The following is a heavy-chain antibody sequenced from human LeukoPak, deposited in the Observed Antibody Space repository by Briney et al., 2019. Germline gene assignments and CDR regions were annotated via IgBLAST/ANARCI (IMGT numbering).Heavy chain of an antibody. D-gene: IGHD6-13*01. V-gene: IGHV3-23*01. CDR2: VSGSGGST. J-gene: IGHJ4*02. CDR3: AKDSAAAIPLSIDY. CDR1: GFTFSSYA. Sequence: PGGSLRLSCAASGFTFSSYAMSWVRQAPGKGLEWVSAVSGSGGSTYYADSVKGRFTISRDNSKNTLYLQMNSLRAEDTAVYYCAKDSAAAIPLSIDYWGQGTLVTVSS.